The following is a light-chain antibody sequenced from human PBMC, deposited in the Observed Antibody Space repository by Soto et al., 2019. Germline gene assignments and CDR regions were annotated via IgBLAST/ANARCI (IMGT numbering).Light chain of an antibody. CDR1: QSFSNNY. Sequence: VLTRSPGALSLRTMEIGSVSCRASQSFSNNYLAWYQQKPGQAPRLRIYGASNRATGIPDRFSGSGSGTDFTLTISSLEAEDIAVYYCQQDGSSGTSGQGTMPDIK. CDR2: GAS. J-gene: IGKJ1*01. V-gene: IGKV3-20*01. CDR3: QQDGSSGT.